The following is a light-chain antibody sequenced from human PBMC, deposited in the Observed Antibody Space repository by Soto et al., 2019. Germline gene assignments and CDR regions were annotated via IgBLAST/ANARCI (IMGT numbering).Light chain of an antibody. V-gene: IGKV1-5*03. Sequence: DIQMSQSPSTLSASVGDRVTITCRASQSISNWLAWYQQKPGKAPKLLIYKASTLQSGVPSRFSGSGSGTEFTLHIRRLPADDFATYYCPPYCNLYTFGQGTNLEI. J-gene: IGKJ2*01. CDR3: PPYCNLYT. CDR2: KAS. CDR1: QSISNW.